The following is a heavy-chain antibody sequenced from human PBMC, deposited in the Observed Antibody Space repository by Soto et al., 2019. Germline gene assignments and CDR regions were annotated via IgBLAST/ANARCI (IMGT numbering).Heavy chain of an antibody. V-gene: IGHV3-53*04. Sequence: EVQMVESGGGLVQPGGSLRLSCAASGFTVSNNYISWVRQAPGKGLEWVSVIYSGGSTYYADSVKGRFTISRHNSKNTVYLQMNSLRAEETAVYYCASGELLFDYWGQGTLVTVSS. CDR3: ASGELLFDY. CDR1: GFTVSNNY. J-gene: IGHJ4*02. D-gene: IGHD3-10*01. CDR2: IYSGGST.